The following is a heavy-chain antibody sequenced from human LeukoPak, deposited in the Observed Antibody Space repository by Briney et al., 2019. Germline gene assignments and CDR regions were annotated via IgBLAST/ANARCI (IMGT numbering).Heavy chain of an antibody. J-gene: IGHJ4*02. CDR3: ASVRGPYYFDY. V-gene: IGHV3-30*04. CDR1: GFTFSSYA. Sequence: PGRSLRLSCAASGFTFSSYAMHWVRQAPGKGLEWVAVISYDGSNKYYADSVKGRFTISRDNSTNTLYLQMNSLRAEVTAVYYCASVRGPYYFDYWGQGTLVTVSS. D-gene: IGHD3-10*01. CDR2: ISYDGSNK.